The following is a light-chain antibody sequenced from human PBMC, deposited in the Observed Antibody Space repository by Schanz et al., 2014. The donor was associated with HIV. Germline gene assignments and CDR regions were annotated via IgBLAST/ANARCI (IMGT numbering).Light chain of an antibody. CDR1: QSLDRW. CDR3: QQANTFPLT. CDR2: RAS. V-gene: IGKV1-5*03. Sequence: DIQMTQSPSTLSASVGDRVTITCRAGQSLDRWLAWYQQKPGKAPKLLIYRASYLESGVPSRFSGSGSGTEFTLTISSLQPDDFATYYCQQANTFPLTFGGGTKVEMK. J-gene: IGKJ4*01.